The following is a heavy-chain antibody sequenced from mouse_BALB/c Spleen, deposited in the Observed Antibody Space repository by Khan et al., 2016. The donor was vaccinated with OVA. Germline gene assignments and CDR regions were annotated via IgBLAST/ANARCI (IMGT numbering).Heavy chain of an antibody. Sequence: EVKLKESGPGLVKPSQTVSLTCTVTGISITSGNYRWSWIRQFPGNKLEWIGNIYYSGTVTYNPSLTSRTTITRDTSKNQFFLEMNSLTAEDTATYYCARDYGSLYWYLDVWGAGTTVTGSS. CDR3: ARDYGSLYWYLDV. CDR2: IYYSGTV. CDR1: GISITSGNYR. J-gene: IGHJ1*01. V-gene: IGHV3-5*02. D-gene: IGHD1-1*01.